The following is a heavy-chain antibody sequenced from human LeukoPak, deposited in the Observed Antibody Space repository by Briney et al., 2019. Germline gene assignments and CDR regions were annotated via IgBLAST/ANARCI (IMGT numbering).Heavy chain of an antibody. CDR3: AKDLDYYDSSGPDY. D-gene: IGHD3-22*01. CDR1: GFTFSSYA. Sequence: GRSLRLSCAASGFTFSSYAMPWVRQAPGKGLEWVAFIRYDGSNKYYADSVKGRFTISRDNSKNTLYLQMNSLRAEDTAVYYCAKDLDYYDSSGPDYWGQGTLVTVSS. CDR2: IRYDGSNK. V-gene: IGHV3-30*02. J-gene: IGHJ4*02.